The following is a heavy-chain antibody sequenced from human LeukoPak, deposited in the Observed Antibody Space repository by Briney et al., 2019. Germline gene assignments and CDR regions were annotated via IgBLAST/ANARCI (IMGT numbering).Heavy chain of an antibody. J-gene: IGHJ5*02. CDR3: ARESSYSSSWYNWFDP. D-gene: IGHD6-13*01. CDR2: IYHSGST. V-gene: IGHV4-4*02. Sequence: SGTLSLTCAVSGGSISRSNWWSWVRQPPGKGLEWIGEIYHSGSTNYNPSLKSRVTISVDKSKNQFSLKLSSVTAADTAVYYCARESSYSSSWYNWFDPWGQGTLVTVSS. CDR1: GGSISRSNW.